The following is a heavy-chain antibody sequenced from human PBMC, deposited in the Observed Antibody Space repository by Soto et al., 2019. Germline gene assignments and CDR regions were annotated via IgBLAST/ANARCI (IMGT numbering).Heavy chain of an antibody. Sequence: PSETLSLTCTVSGGSISSSSYYWGWIRHPPGKGLEWIGSIYFSGSTHYNVSLTSRVTISVDTSRNQFSLKLSSVTATDTAVYYCARHVRGWQLMLDNWGQGSLVTVSS. CDR2: IYFSGST. CDR1: GGSISSSSYY. J-gene: IGHJ4*02. V-gene: IGHV4-39*01. CDR3: ARHVRGWQLMLDN. D-gene: IGHD6-13*01.